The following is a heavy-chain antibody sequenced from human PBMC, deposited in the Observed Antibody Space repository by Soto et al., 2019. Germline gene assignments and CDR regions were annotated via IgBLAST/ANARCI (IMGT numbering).Heavy chain of an antibody. J-gene: IGHJ3*02. D-gene: IGHD6-13*01. CDR3: ATPSPNLYIAAAASDAFDI. CDR2: FDPEDGET. CDR1: GYTLTELS. V-gene: IGHV1-24*01. Sequence: GASVKVSCKVSGYTLTELSMHWVRQAPGKGLEWMGGFDPEDGETIYAQKFQGRVTMTEDTSTDTAYMELSSLRSEDTAVYYCATPSPNLYIAAAASDAFDIWGQGTMVTVSS.